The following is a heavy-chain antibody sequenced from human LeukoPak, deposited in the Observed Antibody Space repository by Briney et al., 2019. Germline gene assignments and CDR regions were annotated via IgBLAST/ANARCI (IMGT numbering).Heavy chain of an antibody. CDR2: IIPIFGTA. Sequence: SVKVSCKVSGGTFSSYAISWVRQAPGQGLEWMGRIIPIFGTANYAQKFQGRVTITTDESTSTAYMELSSLRSEDTAVYYCARELRYFDWPGYYMDVWGKGTTVTVSS. V-gene: IGHV1-69*05. D-gene: IGHD3-9*01. CDR3: ARELRYFDWPGYYMDV. CDR1: GGTFSSYA. J-gene: IGHJ6*03.